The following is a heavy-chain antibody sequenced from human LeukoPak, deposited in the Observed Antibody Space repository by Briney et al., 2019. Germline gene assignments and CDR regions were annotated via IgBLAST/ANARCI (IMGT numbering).Heavy chain of an antibody. CDR2: INPNSGGT. V-gene: IGHV1-2*02. CDR3: ARADRLHGGPYLIDP. D-gene: IGHD3-16*01. CDR1: GYSFTDYY. J-gene: IGHJ5*02. Sequence: ASVKVSCKTSGYSFTDYYMHWVRQAPGLGLEWMGWINPNSGGTSSAQKFQGRVTMTRDTSITTVYMEVSWLTSDDTAIYYCARADRLHGGPYLIDPWGQGTLVTVSS.